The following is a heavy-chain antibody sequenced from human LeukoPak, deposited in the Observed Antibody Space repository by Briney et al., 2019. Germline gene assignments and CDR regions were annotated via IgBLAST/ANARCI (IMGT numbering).Heavy chain of an antibody. Sequence: SQTLSLTCAISGDRVSSNSTAWDWLRHSPLRGLEWPARTVYRSTRYKDYAVSVTRPVTINPDTSKNQFSLQLNSVTPEDTAVYYCAGGTGVFDYWGQGTLVTVSS. CDR3: AGGTGVFDY. V-gene: IGHV6-1*01. CDR2: TVYRSTRYK. J-gene: IGHJ4*02. CDR1: GDRVSSNSTA. D-gene: IGHD7-27*01.